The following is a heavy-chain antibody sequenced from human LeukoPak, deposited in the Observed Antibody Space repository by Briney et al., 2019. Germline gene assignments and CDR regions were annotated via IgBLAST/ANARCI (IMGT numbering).Heavy chain of an antibody. J-gene: IGHJ4*02. CDR3: ARGGNELTAHLLVY. Sequence: SETLSLTCTVSGGSISSSSYYWGRIRQPPGKGLEWIGSIYYSGGTYYNPSLKSRVTISVDTSKNQFSLKLTSVTAADTAVYYCARGGNELTAHLLVYWGQGTLVTVSS. CDR1: GGSISSSSYY. V-gene: IGHV4-39*07. D-gene: IGHD2-21*02. CDR2: IYYSGGT.